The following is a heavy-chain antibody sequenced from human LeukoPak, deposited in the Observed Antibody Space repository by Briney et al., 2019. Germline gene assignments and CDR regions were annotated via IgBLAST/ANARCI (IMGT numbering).Heavy chain of an antibody. V-gene: IGHV4-59*01. CDR1: GGSISSYC. Sequence: SETLSLTCTVSGGSISSYCWSWIRQPPGKGLEWIGYIYYSGSTNYNPSPKSRVTISVDTSKNQFSLKLSSVTAADTAVYYCARGVVGATGGVFDYWGQGTLVTVSS. J-gene: IGHJ4*02. CDR3: ARGVVGATGGVFDY. D-gene: IGHD1-26*01. CDR2: IYYSGST.